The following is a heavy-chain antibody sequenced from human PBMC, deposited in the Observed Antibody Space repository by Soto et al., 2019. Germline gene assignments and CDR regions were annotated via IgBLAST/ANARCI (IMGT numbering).Heavy chain of an antibody. Sequence: SENLSLTCTVSGGSISSGGYYWSWIRQHPGKGLEWIGYIYYSGSTYYNPSLKSRVTISVDTSKNQFSLKLSSVTAADTAVYYCESVYSWNYSLWGQGTLVIVSS. V-gene: IGHV4-31*03. CDR1: GGSISSGGYY. D-gene: IGHD1-7*01. CDR3: ESVYSWNYSL. CDR2: IYYSGST. J-gene: IGHJ4*02.